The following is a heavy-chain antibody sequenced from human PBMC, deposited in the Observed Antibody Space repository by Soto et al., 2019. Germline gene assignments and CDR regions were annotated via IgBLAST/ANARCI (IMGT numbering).Heavy chain of an antibody. J-gene: IGHJ5*02. CDR1: GFTFSSYS. CDR3: CVTITMMVQFDP. D-gene: IGHD3-22*01. Sequence: GGSLRLACAASGFTFSSYSMNWVRQAPGKGLEWVSYISSSSSTIYYADSVKGRFTISRDNAKNSLYLQMNSLRAEDTAVYYCCVTITMMVQFDPWGQATLVTVSS. CDR2: ISSSSSTI. V-gene: IGHV3-48*01.